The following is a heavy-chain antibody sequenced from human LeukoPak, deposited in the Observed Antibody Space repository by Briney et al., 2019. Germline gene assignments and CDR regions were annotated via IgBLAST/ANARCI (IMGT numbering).Heavy chain of an antibody. D-gene: IGHD2-21*02. CDR2: IRTKANNYAT. CDR1: GFTFSGYT. CDR3: SRHDALLGDY. Sequence: PGGSLRLSCAASGFTFSGYTIHWVRQASGKGLEWVGHIRTKANNYATDYDASVKGRFTISRDDSKNTAFLQMNSLKTEDTAVYYCSRHDALLGDYWGQGTQVTVSS. V-gene: IGHV3-73*01. J-gene: IGHJ4*02.